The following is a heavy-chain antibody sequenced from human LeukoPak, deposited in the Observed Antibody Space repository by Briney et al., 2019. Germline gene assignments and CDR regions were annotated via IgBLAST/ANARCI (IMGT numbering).Heavy chain of an antibody. D-gene: IGHD5-18*01. CDR3: AKDVGVSEDTAILDY. CDR1: GFTFSSYG. CDR2: ISYDGSNK. V-gene: IGHV3-30*18. Sequence: GGSLRLSCAASGFTFSSYGMHWVRQAPGKGLEWVAVISYDGSNKYYADSVKGRFTISRDNSKTTLYLQMNSLRAEDTAGYYCAKDVGVSEDTAILDYWGQGTLVTVSS. J-gene: IGHJ4*02.